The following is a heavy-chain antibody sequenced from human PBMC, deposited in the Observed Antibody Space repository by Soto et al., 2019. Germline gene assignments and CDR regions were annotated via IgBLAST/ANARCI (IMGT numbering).Heavy chain of an antibody. Sequence: SVKVSCEASGYTFTSYGSSSVRPEHEQGLEWMGWISAYNGNTNYARKLQGRVTMTTDTSTSTAYMELRSLRSDDTAVYYCARDILTTCSSTSCYDSPGDYYYYGMDVWGQGTTVTVSS. J-gene: IGHJ6*02. CDR2: ISAYNGNT. D-gene: IGHD2-2*01. CDR3: ARDILTTCSSTSCYDSPGDYYYYGMDV. CDR1: GYTFTSYG. V-gene: IGHV1-18*01.